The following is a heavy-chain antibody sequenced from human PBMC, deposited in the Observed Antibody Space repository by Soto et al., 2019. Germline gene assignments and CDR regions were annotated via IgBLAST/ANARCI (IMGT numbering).Heavy chain of an antibody. V-gene: IGHV3-21*01. J-gene: IGHJ6*03. D-gene: IGHD4-17*01. CDR2: LSSSSTYI. CDR1: GFTFSSYN. CDR3: GGGGINYGDYRSMDV. Sequence: EVQLVESGGGLVKPGGSLRLSCAASGFTFSSYNMSWVRKAPGKGLEWVSSLSSSSTYIYYADSVKGRFTISRDNAKKAPYLQMNSLRAEGTAFYYCGGGGINYGDYRSMDVWGKGTTVTVSS.